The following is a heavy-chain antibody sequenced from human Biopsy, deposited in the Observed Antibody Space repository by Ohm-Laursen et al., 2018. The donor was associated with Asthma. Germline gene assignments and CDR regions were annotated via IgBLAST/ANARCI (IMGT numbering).Heavy chain of an antibody. J-gene: IGHJ4*02. Sequence: AASVKVSCKSLGGTFNTYVIGWARQAPGQGLEWMGGINSVFGTTTYPQKFQDRVTITADDSTNTVYMELSSLRSEDTAVYYCARKAGSCISRTCYSLDFWGQGTLVTVSS. CDR2: INSVFGTT. D-gene: IGHD2-2*01. V-gene: IGHV1-69*13. CDR1: GGTFNTYV. CDR3: ARKAGSCISRTCYSLDF.